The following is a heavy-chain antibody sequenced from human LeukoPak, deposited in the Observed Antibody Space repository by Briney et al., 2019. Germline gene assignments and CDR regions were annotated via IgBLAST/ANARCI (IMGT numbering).Heavy chain of an antibody. CDR1: GFTVSSNY. CDR3: ASLAAAGNDY. Sequence: PGGSLRLSCAASGFTVSSNYMSWVRQVPGKGLEWVSVIYSGGSTYYAGSVKGRFTISRDNSKNTLYLQMNSLRAEDTAVYYCASLAAAGNDYWGQGTLVTVSS. V-gene: IGHV3-53*01. J-gene: IGHJ4*02. D-gene: IGHD6-13*01. CDR2: IYSGGST.